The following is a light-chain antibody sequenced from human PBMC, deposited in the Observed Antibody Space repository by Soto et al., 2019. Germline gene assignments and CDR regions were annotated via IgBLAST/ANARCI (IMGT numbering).Light chain of an antibody. CDR1: QSVSSSY. CDR2: GAS. V-gene: IGKV3-20*01. Sequence: IVFTPSPRPLFFCPGEKAPPSCRARQSVSSSYLAWYQQKPGQAPRLLIYGASSRATGIPDRFSGSGSGTDFTLIISRLEPEDFAVYYCQQYGSSPRTFGQGTKVDIK. J-gene: IGKJ1*01. CDR3: QQYGSSPRT.